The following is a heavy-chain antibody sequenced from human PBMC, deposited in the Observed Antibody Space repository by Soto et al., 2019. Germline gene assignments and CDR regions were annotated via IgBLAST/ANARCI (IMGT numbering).Heavy chain of an antibody. CDR2: INPAGGSA. CDR3: ARAYSGSNSPDS. D-gene: IGHD2-15*01. V-gene: IGHV1-46*01. J-gene: IGHJ5*01. Sequence: PGESLKISCKGSGYSFTSYQMHWVRQAPGQGLEWMGIINPAGGSATYTQKFQGRITMTRDTSTSTVYMDLSSLRSEDTAVYYCARAYSGSNSPDSWGQGTLVTVSS. CDR1: GYSFTSYQ.